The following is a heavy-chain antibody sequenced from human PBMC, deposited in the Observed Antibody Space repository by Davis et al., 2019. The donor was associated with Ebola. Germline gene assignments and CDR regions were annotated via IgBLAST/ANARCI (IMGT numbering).Heavy chain of an antibody. D-gene: IGHD3-3*01. CDR1: GYTFTSYG. CDR3: ARDPTYYDFWSGYRSYYYGMDV. J-gene: IGHJ6*02. Sequence: AASVKVSCKASGYTFTSYGISWVRQAPGQGLEWMGWISAYNGNTNYAQKLQGRVTMTTDTSTSTAYMELRSLRSDDTAVYYCARDPTYYDFWSGYRSYYYGMDVWGQGTTVTVSS. CDR2: ISAYNGNT. V-gene: IGHV1-18*01.